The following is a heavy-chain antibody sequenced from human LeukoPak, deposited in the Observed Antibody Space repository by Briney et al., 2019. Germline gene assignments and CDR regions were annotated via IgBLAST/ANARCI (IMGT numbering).Heavy chain of an antibody. CDR3: AREIEVAGRGLDY. J-gene: IGHJ4*02. Sequence: PSETLSLTCTVSGGSISSGSYYWSWIRQPAGKGLEWIGRIYSSGSSNYNPSLKSRITMSVDTSKNQFSLNLSSVTAADTAVYYCAREIEVAGRGLDYWGQGSLVTVSS. V-gene: IGHV4-61*02. D-gene: IGHD6-19*01. CDR2: IYSSGSS. CDR1: GGSISSGSYY.